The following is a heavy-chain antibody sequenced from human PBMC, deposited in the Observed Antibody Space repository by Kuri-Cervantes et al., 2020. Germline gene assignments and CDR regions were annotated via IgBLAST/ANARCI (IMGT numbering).Heavy chain of an antibody. CDR2: IYYSGST. D-gene: IGHD3-3*01. V-gene: IGHV4-39*07. Sequence: SETLSLTCTVSGGSISSSIYYWGWIRQPPGKGMEWIGSIYYSGSTYYNPSLKNRVTILVDTSKNQFSLKLSFLPAAGTAVFYCVRVYKASYYVDVWGQGTTVTVSS. CDR3: VRVYKASYYVDV. CDR1: GGSISSSIYY. J-gene: IGHJ6*02.